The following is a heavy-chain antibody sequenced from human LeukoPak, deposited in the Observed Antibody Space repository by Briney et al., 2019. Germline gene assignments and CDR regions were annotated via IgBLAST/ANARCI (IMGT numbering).Heavy chain of an antibody. CDR1: GDSVSSDRVA. D-gene: IGHD1-1*01. V-gene: IGHV6-1*01. J-gene: IGHJ4*02. CDR3: ARSRTTVAFDY. CDR2: AYFRSQWYN. Sequence: TSQTLSLTCAISGDSVSSDRVAWNWIRQSPSRGLEWLGRAYFRSQWYNDYAVSVQSRISINPDTSKNQFSLQLSSVTAEDTAVYYCARSRTTVAFDYWGQGSLVTVSS.